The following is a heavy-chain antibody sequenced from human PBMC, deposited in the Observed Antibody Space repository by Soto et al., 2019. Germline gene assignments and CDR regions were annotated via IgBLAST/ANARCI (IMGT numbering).Heavy chain of an antibody. J-gene: IGHJ4*02. V-gene: IGHV1-69*05. CDR3: ARDQDGNTGYSSGWYAY. D-gene: IGHD6-19*01. Sequence: GASVKVSCKASGGTFSSYAISWVRQAPGQGLEWMGGIIPIFGTANYAQKFQGRVTITTDESTSTVYMELSSLRSEDTAVYYCARDQDGNTGYSSGWYAYWGQGTLVTVSS. CDR1: GGTFSSYA. CDR2: IIPIFGTA.